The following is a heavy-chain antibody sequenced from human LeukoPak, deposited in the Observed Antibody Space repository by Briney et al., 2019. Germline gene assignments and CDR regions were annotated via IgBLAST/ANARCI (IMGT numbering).Heavy chain of an antibody. CDR3: TRHVRKRGIAVAGTPGWFDP. CDR2: MYHSGTT. D-gene: IGHD6-19*01. V-gene: IGHV4-4*02. CDR1: GDSISSRSW. J-gene: IGHJ5*02. Sequence: SGTLSLTCTVSGDSISSRSWWNWVRQPPGKGLEWIGEMYHSGTTNYNPSLKSRVTISVDTSKNQFSLKLSSVTAADTAVYYCTRHVRKRGIAVAGTPGWFDPWGQGTLVTVSS.